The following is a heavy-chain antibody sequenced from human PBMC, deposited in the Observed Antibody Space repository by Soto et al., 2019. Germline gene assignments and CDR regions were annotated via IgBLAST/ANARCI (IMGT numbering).Heavy chain of an antibody. CDR2: IKDGGYT. CDR3: ARGQEGVVATH. CDR1: GGSLSGYY. V-gene: IGHV4-34*01. D-gene: IGHD5-12*01. Sequence: QVQLQQWGAGLLKPSETLSLNCAVNGGSLSGYYWSWIRRPPGKGLEWIGEIKDGGYTNYSPSLKSRATISSDMSNNQFSLRLNSVTAADTGLYYCARGQEGVVATHWDQGALVTVSS. J-gene: IGHJ4*02.